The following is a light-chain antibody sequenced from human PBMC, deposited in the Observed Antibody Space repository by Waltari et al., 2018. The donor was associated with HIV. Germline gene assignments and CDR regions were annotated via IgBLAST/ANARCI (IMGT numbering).Light chain of an antibody. Sequence: QSVLTQPPSASGTPGQRVTLSCSGSSSNIGSNTVTWYQQLPGTAPKLLIYSNSQRPSGVPDRFSGSKSGTSASLAISGLQSEDEADYYCAAWDDSLNGPVFGGGTKLTVL. J-gene: IGLJ2*01. CDR1: SSNIGSNT. V-gene: IGLV1-44*01. CDR3: AAWDDSLNGPV. CDR2: SNS.